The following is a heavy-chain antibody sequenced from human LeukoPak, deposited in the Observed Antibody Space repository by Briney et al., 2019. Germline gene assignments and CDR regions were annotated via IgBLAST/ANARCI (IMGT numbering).Heavy chain of an antibody. D-gene: IGHD3-3*01. CDR1: GFTFSSYG. CDR3: AKDSSITNPYYGMDV. Sequence: QSGGSLRLSCAAYGFTFSSYGMNWVRQAPGKGLEWVSYITSSGSAIYYADSVRGRFTITRDNAKNSLSLQMNSLRAEDTAVYNCAKDSSITNPYYGMDVWGQGTMVTVSS. V-gene: IGHV3-48*03. CDR2: ITSSGSAI. J-gene: IGHJ6*02.